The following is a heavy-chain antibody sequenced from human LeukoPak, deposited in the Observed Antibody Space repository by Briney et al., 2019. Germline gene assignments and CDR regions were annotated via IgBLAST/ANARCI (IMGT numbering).Heavy chain of an antibody. V-gene: IGHV3-23*05. CDR3: ATHYYDSSGYYSPDY. D-gene: IGHD3-22*01. CDR1: GFTFYSYG. CDR2: INRSGDST. J-gene: IGHJ4*02. Sequence: PGGSLRLSCAASGFTFYSYGMNWVRQAPGKGLEWVSGINRSGDSTSYADSVKGRFTISRDNSKNTLYLQMNSLRAEDTAVYYCATHYYDSSGYYSPDYWGQGTLVSVSS.